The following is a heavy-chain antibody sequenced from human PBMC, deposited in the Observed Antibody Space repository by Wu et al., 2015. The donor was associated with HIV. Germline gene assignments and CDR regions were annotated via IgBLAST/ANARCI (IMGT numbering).Heavy chain of an antibody. CDR2: ISAYNGNT. D-gene: IGHD3-22*01. V-gene: IGHV1-18*01. J-gene: IGHJ4*02. Sequence: QVQLVQSGAEVKKPGASVKVSCKASGYTFTSYGISWVRQAPGQGLEWMGWISAYNGNTNYAQKLQGRVTMTTDTSTSTAYMELRSLRSDDTAVYYCARQIPYYYDSSGYYYGYYFDYWARERWSPSPQ. CDR1: GYTFTSYG. CDR3: ARQIPYYYDSSGYYYGYYFDY.